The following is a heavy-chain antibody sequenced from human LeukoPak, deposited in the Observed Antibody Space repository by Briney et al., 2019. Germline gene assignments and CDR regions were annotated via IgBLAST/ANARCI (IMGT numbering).Heavy chain of an antibody. D-gene: IGHD5-12*01. CDR2: IYYSGST. CDR3: ARARLGRADY. V-gene: IGHV4-39*07. Sequence: SETLSLTCTVSGGSISSSSYYWGWIRQPPGKGLEWIGSIYYSGSTYYNPSLKSRVTISVDTSKNQFSLKLSSVTAADTAVYYCARARLGRADYWGQGTLVTVSS. CDR1: GGSISSSSYY. J-gene: IGHJ4*02.